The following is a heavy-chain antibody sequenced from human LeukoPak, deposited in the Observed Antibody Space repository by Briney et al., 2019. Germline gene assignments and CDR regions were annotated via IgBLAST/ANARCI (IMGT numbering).Heavy chain of an antibody. CDR1: GFTFSSYW. CDR3: VRENDSSGYYSTLDY. J-gene: IGHJ4*02. V-gene: IGHV3-7*01. CDR2: IKQDGSEK. D-gene: IGHD3-22*01. Sequence: PGGSLRLSCAASGFTFSSYWMSWVRQAPGKGLEWVANIKQDGSEKYYVDSVKGRFTISRDNAKNSMYLQMNSLRAEDTAVYYCVRENDSSGYYSTLDYWGQGTLVTVSS.